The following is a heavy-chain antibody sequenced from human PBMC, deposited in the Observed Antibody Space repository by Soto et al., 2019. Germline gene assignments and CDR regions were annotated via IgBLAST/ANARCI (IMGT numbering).Heavy chain of an antibody. CDR1: GFTFSSYA. V-gene: IGHV3-30-3*01. J-gene: IGHJ4*02. CDR3: ARDSPGGSVDY. Sequence: PGGSLRLSCAASGFTFSSYAMHWVRQAPGKGLEWVAVISYDGSNKYYADSVKGRFTISRDNSKNTLYLQMNSLRAEDTAVYYSARDSPGGSVDYWGQGTLVTVSS. CDR2: ISYDGSNK. D-gene: IGHD3-10*01.